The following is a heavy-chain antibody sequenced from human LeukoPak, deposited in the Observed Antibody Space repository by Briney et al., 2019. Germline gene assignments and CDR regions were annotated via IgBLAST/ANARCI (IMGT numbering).Heavy chain of an antibody. Sequence: PGGSLRLSCAASGFTFSSYSMNRVRQAPGKGLEWVSSISSSSSYIYYADSVKGRFTISRDNAKNSLYLQMNSLRAEDTAVYYCARGAAAGFGGDWGQGTLVTVSS. J-gene: IGHJ4*02. CDR3: ARGAAAGFGGD. V-gene: IGHV3-21*01. CDR2: ISSSSSYI. CDR1: GFTFSSYS. D-gene: IGHD6-13*01.